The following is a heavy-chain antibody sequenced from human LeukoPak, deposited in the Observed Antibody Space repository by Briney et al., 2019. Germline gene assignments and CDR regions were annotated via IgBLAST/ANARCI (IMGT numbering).Heavy chain of an antibody. V-gene: IGHV3-30-3*01. J-gene: IGHJ4*02. CDR3: ARHYGGNSGAFDY. CDR1: GFTFSSYA. CDR2: ISYDGSNK. Sequence: GRSLRLSCAASGFTFSSYAMHWVRQAPGKGLEWVAVISYDGSNKYYADSVKGRFTISRDNSKNTLYLQMNSLRAEDTAVYYCARHYGGNSGAFDYWGQGTLVTVSS. D-gene: IGHD4-23*01.